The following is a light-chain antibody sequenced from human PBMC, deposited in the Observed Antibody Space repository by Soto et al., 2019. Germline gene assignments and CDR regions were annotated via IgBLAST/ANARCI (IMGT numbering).Light chain of an antibody. CDR1: RSITNY. J-gene: IGKJ1*01. V-gene: IGKV1-39*01. CDR3: LQTYSTPRT. CDR2: DAS. Sequence: DIQLTQSPSSLSASVGDRVTLTCRPSRSITNYLNWYQQKPGKAPKLLIYDASTLYTGVPSRFSGARSGSDFTLTISSLQPEDFATYYCLQTYSTPRTFGQGTKVTVK.